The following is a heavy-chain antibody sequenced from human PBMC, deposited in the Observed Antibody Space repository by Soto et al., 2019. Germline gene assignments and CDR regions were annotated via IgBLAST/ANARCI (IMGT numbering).Heavy chain of an antibody. CDR1: GFTFSSYG. V-gene: IGHV3-33*01. CDR2: IWYDGSNK. Sequence: QVQLVESGGGVVQPGRSLRLSCAASGFTFSSYGMHWVRQAPGKGLEWVAVIWYDGSNKYYADSVKSRFTISRDNSKNTXHLQTNSLRAEDTAVYYCARDIAAAGAAYYYDGMDVWGQGSTVTVSS. CDR3: ARDIAAAGAAYYYDGMDV. J-gene: IGHJ6*02. D-gene: IGHD6-13*01.